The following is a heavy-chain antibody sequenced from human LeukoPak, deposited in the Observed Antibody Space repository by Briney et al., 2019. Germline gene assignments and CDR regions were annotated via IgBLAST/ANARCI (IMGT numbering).Heavy chain of an antibody. J-gene: IGHJ4*02. CDR1: GGTFRHYA. V-gene: IGHV1-69*05. CDR2: IIPIFDSP. Sequence: PVKVSCKASGGTFRHYAISWVRLAPGQGLEWMGGIIPIFDSPTYGQKFQDRVTMTTDESTSTAYLELSSLTSDDTAVYYCARQVVAAGFDDWGQGTLVTVSS. CDR3: ARQVVAAGFDD. D-gene: IGHD6-25*01.